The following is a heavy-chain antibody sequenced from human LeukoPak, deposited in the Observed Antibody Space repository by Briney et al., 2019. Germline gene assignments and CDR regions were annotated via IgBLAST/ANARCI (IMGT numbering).Heavy chain of an antibody. CDR1: RYAPLTYV. J-gene: IGHJ4*02. CDR2: RSIYNGNT. D-gene: IGHD6-6*01. CDR3: ARGGPFPSGSSAREYYLDY. Sequence: ASVRVSCEASRYAPLTYVITCVRQAPGQGLEWMGWRSIYNGNTDYKLQGRVTMTTDTSTNPASMEVRSLRSDGTAVYCWARGGPFPSGSSAREYYLDYWGQGTLVTVSS. V-gene: IGHV1-18*01.